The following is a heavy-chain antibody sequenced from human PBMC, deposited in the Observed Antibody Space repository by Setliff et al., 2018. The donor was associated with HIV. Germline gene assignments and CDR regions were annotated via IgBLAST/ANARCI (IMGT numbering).Heavy chain of an antibody. CDR1: GGSFSGYY. J-gene: IGHJ4*02. V-gene: IGHV4-4*07. D-gene: IGHD3-10*01. CDR3: ARELLRSWDGSENSYKPYYFDY. Sequence: SETLSLTCAVYGGSFSGYYWSWIRQPAGKGLEWIGHIYTNGRTNYNPPLKSRVTISVDPSKNQFSLKLSSVTATDTAMYYCARELLRSWDGSENSYKPYYFDYWGQGTLVTVSS. CDR2: IYTNGRT.